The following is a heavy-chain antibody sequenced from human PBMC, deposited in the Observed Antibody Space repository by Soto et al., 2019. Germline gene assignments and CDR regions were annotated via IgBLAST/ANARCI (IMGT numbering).Heavy chain of an antibody. CDR3: AKYSSGWYYPFDY. CDR2: ISGSGGST. V-gene: IGHV3-23*01. D-gene: IGHD6-19*01. CDR1: GFTFSSYA. J-gene: IGHJ4*02. Sequence: EVQLLESGGGLVQPGGSLRLSCAASGFTFSSYAMSWVRQAPGEGLEWVSAISGSGGSTYYADSVKGRFTISRDNSKNTLYLQMNSLSAEDTAVYYCAKYSSGWYYPFDYWGQGTLVTVSS.